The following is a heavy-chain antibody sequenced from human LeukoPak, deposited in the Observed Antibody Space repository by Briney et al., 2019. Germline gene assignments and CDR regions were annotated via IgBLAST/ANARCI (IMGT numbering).Heavy chain of an antibody. V-gene: IGHV1-18*01. CDR3: AREGDFGGTFDY. CDR2: ISAYNGNT. CDR1: GYSFTSYG. Sequence: ASVKVSCTASGYSFTSYGISWVRQAPGQGLEWMGWISAYNGNTNYAQKLQGRVTMTTDTSTSTAYMELRSLRSDDTAVYYCAREGDFGGTFDYWGQGTLVTVSS. J-gene: IGHJ4*02. D-gene: IGHD2-21*01.